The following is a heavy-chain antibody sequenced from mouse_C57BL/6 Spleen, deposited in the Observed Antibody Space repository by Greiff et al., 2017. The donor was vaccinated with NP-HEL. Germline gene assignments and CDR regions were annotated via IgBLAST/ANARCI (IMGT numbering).Heavy chain of an antibody. Sequence: QVQLQQSGPELVKPGASVKISCKASGYAFSSSWMNWVKQRPGKGLEWIGRIYPGDGDTNYNGKFNGKATLTADKSSSTAYMQLSSLTSEDSAVYFCARDYYGSSYLGYWGQGTTLTVSS. D-gene: IGHD1-1*01. V-gene: IGHV1-82*01. CDR2: IYPGDGDT. CDR3: ARDYYGSSYLGY. CDR1: GYAFSSSW. J-gene: IGHJ2*01.